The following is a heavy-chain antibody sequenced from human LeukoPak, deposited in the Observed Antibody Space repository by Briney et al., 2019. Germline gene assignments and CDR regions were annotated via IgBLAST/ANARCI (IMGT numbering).Heavy chain of an antibody. D-gene: IGHD2-15*01. Sequence: SETLSLTCTVSGGSISSYYWSWIRQPPGKGLEWIGYIYYSGSTNYNPSLKSRVTISVDTSKNQFSLKLSSVTAADTAVYYCARDRGGGSRFNNELYSWGQGTLVTVSS. CDR3: ARDRGGGSRFNNELYS. J-gene: IGHJ4*02. CDR1: GGSISSYY. CDR2: IYYSGST. V-gene: IGHV4-59*01.